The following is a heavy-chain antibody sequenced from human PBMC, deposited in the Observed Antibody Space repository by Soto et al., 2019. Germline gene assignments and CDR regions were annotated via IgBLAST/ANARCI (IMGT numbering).Heavy chain of an antibody. D-gene: IGHD2-8*02. Sequence: GGSLRLSCAASVFTFSSYGMHWVHQAPGKGLEWVAVISYDGSNKYYADSVKGRFTISRDNSKNTLYLQMNSLRAEDTAVYYCAKGGTGGYYYYGMDVWGQGTTVTVSS. V-gene: IGHV3-30*18. CDR2: ISYDGSNK. CDR3: AKGGTGGYYYYGMDV. J-gene: IGHJ6*02. CDR1: VFTFSSYG.